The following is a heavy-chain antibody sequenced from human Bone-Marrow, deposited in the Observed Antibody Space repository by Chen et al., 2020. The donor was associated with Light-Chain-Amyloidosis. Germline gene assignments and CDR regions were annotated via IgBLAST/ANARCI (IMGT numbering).Heavy chain of an antibody. J-gene: IGHJ4*02. CDR2: INPNSGGT. V-gene: IGHV1-2*02. D-gene: IGHD5-12*01. CDR1: GYTFTGYY. CDR3: ARGAERGYSGYESTNFDY. Sequence: QVQLVQSGAEVKKPGASVKVSCKAPGYTFTGYYMHWVRQAPGQGLEWMGWINPNSGGTNYAQKFQGRVTMTRDTSISTAYMELSRLRSDDTAVYYCARGAERGYSGYESTNFDYWGQGTLVTVSS.